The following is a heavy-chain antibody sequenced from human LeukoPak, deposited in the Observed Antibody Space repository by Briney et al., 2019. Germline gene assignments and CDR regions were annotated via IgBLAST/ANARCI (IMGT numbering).Heavy chain of an antibody. J-gene: IGHJ4*02. CDR1: GGSLSSSNS. Sequence: SRTLSLTCAVSGGSLSSSNSWCWVRQPPPKGLEWIGEIYQTGSTNYNPSLKSRVTISVDKSKNQFSLKLSSVTAADTAVYYCARGNIAVAGLFDYWGQGTLVTVSS. CDR2: IYQTGST. V-gene: IGHV4-4*02. CDR3: ARGNIAVAGLFDY. D-gene: IGHD6-19*01.